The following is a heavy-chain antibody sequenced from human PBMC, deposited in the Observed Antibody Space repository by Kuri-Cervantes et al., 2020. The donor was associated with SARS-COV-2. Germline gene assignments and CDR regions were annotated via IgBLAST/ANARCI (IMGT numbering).Heavy chain of an antibody. J-gene: IGHJ4*02. CDR1: GFTFSDYY. CDR2: ISGSGGST. CDR3: AREGYGDSFDY. V-gene: IGHV3-23*01. Sequence: GGSLRLSCAASGFTFSDYYMSWVRQAPGKGLEWVSAISGSGGSTYYADSVKGRFTISRDNSKNTLYLQMNSLRAEDTAVYYCAREGYGDSFDYWGQGTLVTVSS. D-gene: IGHD4-17*01.